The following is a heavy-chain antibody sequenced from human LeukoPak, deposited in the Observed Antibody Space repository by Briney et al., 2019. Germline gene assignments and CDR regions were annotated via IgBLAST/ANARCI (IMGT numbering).Heavy chain of an antibody. CDR2: ISSSSSYI. Sequence: PGGSLRLSCAASGLTFSSYSMNWVRQAPGKGLEWVSSISSSSSYIYYADSVKGRFTISRDNAENSLYLQMNSLRDEDTAVYYCARDPYSGGYGPYYYYYMDVWGKGTTVTISS. V-gene: IGHV3-21*01. D-gene: IGHD1-26*01. CDR3: ARDPYSGGYGPYYYYYMDV. CDR1: GLTFSSYS. J-gene: IGHJ6*03.